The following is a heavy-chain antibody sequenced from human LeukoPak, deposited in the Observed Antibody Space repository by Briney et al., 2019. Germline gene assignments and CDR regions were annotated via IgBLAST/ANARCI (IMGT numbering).Heavy chain of an antibody. Sequence: GGSLRLSCAASGFTFSNYAMSWVRQAPGKGLEWVAFVRYDGGNKYYADSVKGRFTISRDNSKNTLFLQMNSLRAEDTAVYYCAKDSGAGGSGSYYNDYWGQGTLVTVSS. CDR2: VRYDGGNK. D-gene: IGHD3-10*01. J-gene: IGHJ4*02. V-gene: IGHV3-30*02. CDR3: AKDSGAGGSGSYYNDY. CDR1: GFTFSNYA.